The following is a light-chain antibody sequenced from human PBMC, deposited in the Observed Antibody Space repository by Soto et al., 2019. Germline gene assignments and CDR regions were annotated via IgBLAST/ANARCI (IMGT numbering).Light chain of an antibody. V-gene: IGKV3-15*01. CDR3: QQYNNWPPRT. Sequence: EIVXTXXPXXXSXSPGERATLSCRASQSVISNLAWYQQKPGQAPRLLIYDASTRATGVPARFSGSGSGTEFTLTISSLQSEDFAVYYCQQYNNWPPRTFGQGTKVDLK. CDR1: QSVISN. CDR2: DAS. J-gene: IGKJ1*01.